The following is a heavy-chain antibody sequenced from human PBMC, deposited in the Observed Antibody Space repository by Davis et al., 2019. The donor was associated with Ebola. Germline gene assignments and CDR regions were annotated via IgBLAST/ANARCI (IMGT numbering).Heavy chain of an antibody. CDR1: GGFISSSSYY. CDR2: IYYSGST. V-gene: IGHV4-39*01. J-gene: IGHJ4*02. D-gene: IGHD4-17*01. Sequence: SETLSLTCTVSGGFISSSSYYWGWIRQPPGKGLEWIGSIYYSGSTYYNPSLKSRVTISVDTSKNQFSLKLSSVTAADTAVYYCANYGDWDDYWGQGTLVTVSS. CDR3: ANYGDWDDY.